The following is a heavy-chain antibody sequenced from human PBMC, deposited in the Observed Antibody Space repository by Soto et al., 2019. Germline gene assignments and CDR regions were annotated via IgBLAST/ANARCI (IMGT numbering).Heavy chain of an antibody. V-gene: IGHV1-69*01. D-gene: IGHD5-18*01. J-gene: IGHJ4*02. CDR1: GGTFSNYG. CDR2: ILPIFGST. CDR3: ARDDRFSTAMDLSYFDS. Sequence: QVQLVQSGAEVKKPGSSVKVSCKAPGGTFSNYGITWVRQAPGQGLEWMGGILPIFGSTNFAQKFRGRVTITADESTSTAYMELSSLRPEDTAVYYCARDDRFSTAMDLSYFDSWGPGTLVTVSS.